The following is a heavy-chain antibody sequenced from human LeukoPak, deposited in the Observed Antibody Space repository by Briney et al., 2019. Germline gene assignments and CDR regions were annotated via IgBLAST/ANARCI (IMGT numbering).Heavy chain of an antibody. CDR1: GFTFSTYA. D-gene: IGHD5-24*01. J-gene: IGHJ4*02. CDR3: AKDRNAWPTNFDS. V-gene: IGHV3-23*01. Sequence: GGSLRLSCAASGFTFSTYAVNWVRQAPGRGLEWVSAISSSGGATYYADSVKGQFSIYRDNSKNTLYLRMNSLRAEDTAIYYCAKDRNAWPTNFDSWGQGSLVAVSA. CDR2: ISSSGGAT.